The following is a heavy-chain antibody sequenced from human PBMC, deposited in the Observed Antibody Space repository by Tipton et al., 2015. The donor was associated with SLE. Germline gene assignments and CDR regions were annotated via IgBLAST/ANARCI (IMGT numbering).Heavy chain of an antibody. CDR3: ARYTGGGFYFDY. CDR2: INHSGTT. D-gene: IGHD2-2*02. Sequence: TLSLTCTVSGYSISSGYYWSWVRQSPGKGLEWLATINHSGTTYYRPSLKSRVSISVDTSKNQFSLKLTSVTAADTAFYHCARYTGGGFYFDYWGQGKLVIVSS. J-gene: IGHJ4*02. CDR1: GYSISSGYY. V-gene: IGHV4-38-2*02.